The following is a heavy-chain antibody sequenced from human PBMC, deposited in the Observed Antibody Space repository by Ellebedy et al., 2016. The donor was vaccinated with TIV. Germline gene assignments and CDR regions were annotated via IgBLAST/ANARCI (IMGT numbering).Heavy chain of an antibody. V-gene: IGHV1-8*02. D-gene: IGHD5-18*01. CDR2: MNPNNGNT. CDR1: GYTFTGYY. J-gene: IGHJ6*03. Sequence: ASVKVSCXASGYTFTGYYMHWVRQAPGQGLEWMGWMNPNNGNTGYAQKFQGRVTMTRNTSISTAYMELSSLRSEDTAVYYCARGHLTRGDTAMVSYYYMDVWGKGTTVTVSS. CDR3: ARGHLTRGDTAMVSYYYMDV.